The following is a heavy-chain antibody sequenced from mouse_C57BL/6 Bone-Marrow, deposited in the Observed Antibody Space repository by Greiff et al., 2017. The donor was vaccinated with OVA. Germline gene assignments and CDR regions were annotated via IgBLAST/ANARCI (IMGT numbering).Heavy chain of an antibody. Sequence: VQLQQSGAELVRPGASVTLSCKASGYTFTDYEMHWVKQTPVHGLEWIGAIDPETGGTAYNQKFKGKAILTEDKSSNTAYMELRSLPSEDSAVYYCTIYYYVSSYGYFDYWGQGTTLTVSS. D-gene: IGHD1-1*01. V-gene: IGHV1-15*01. CDR2: IDPETGGT. CDR1: GYTFTDYE. J-gene: IGHJ2*01. CDR3: TIYYYVSSYGYFDY.